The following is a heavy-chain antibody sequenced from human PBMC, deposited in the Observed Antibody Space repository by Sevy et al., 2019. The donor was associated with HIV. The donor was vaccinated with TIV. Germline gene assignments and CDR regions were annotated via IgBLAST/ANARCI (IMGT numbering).Heavy chain of an antibody. CDR3: ARDHGYCSGNNCYSGGY. CDR1: GFTFSGYT. CDR2: STGTGTSI. Sequence: GGSLRLSCSASGFTFSGYTMIWVRQAPGRGLEWVSASTGTGTSIYYADSVKGRFTISRDNAKNLLYLQMNSLRAEDTAVYYCARDHGYCSGNNCYSGGYWGQGTRVTVSS. J-gene: IGHJ4*02. D-gene: IGHD2-15*01. V-gene: IGHV3-21*06.